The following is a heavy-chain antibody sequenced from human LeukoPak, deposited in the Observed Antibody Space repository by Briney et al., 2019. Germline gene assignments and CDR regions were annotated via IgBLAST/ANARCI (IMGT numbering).Heavy chain of an antibody. CDR1: GFTFSRYS. J-gene: IGHJ4*02. D-gene: IGHD6-19*01. Sequence: GGSLRLSCAASGFTFSRYSIHWVRQAPARGLEGVSSISSGSSYIYYAASPKGRFTISRDNAKNSLYLQMNSLRVEDTAVYYWGREKQQRLVGPDYWGQGTLVTVSS. V-gene: IGHV3-21*01. CDR3: GREKQQRLVGPDY. CDR2: ISSGSSYI.